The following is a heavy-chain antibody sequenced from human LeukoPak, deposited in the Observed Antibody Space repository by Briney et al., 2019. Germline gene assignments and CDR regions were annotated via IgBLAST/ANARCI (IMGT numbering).Heavy chain of an antibody. CDR2: INHSGST. J-gene: IGHJ4*02. CDR3: ARARGYSSSAVDY. V-gene: IGHV4-34*01. CDR1: VGSFSGYY. D-gene: IGHD6-6*01. Sequence: PSETVSLTCVVYVGSFSGYYGSWIRQPPGKGLEWIGEINHSGSTNYNPSLKSRVTISVDTSKTQFSLKLSSVTAADTAVYYCARARGYSSSAVDYWGQGTLVTVSS.